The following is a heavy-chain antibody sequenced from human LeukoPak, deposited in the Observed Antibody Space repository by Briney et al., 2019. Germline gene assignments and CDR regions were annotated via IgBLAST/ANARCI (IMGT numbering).Heavy chain of an antibody. D-gene: IGHD5-24*01. Sequence: SETLSLTCTVSGGSISSSYWSWIRQPPGKGLEWIGYIYYSGSPNYNPSLKSRVTISVDTSKNHFSLRLTSVTAADTAVYYCAREGGMATDSWGQGTLVTVSS. V-gene: IGHV4-59*12. CDR2: IYYSGSP. CDR1: GGSISSSY. CDR3: AREGGMATDS. J-gene: IGHJ4*02.